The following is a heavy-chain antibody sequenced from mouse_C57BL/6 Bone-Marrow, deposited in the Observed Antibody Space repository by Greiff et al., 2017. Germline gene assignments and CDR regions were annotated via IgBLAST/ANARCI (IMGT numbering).Heavy chain of an antibody. CDR2: INPSTGGT. V-gene: IGHV1-42*01. CDR3: ARQGNYFDY. CDR1: GYSFTGYY. J-gene: IGHJ2*01. Sequence: VQLQQSGPELVKPGASVKISCKASGYSFTGYYLNWVKQSPEKSLEWIGEINPSTGGTTYNQKFKAKATLTVDKSSSTAYMQLKSLTSEDSAVYYCARQGNYFDYWGQGTTLTVSS.